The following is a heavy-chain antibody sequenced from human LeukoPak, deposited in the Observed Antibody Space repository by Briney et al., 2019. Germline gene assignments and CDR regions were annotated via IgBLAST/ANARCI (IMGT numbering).Heavy chain of an antibody. CDR3: ARGRWLQSYSAFDI. Sequence: ASVKVSCKASGGNFSSYTISWVRQAPGQGLEWMGRIIPILGIANYAQKFQGRVTITADKSTSTAYMELSSLRSEDTAVYYCARGRWLQSYSAFDIWGQGTMVTVSS. CDR2: IIPILGIA. CDR1: GGNFSSYT. V-gene: IGHV1-69*02. D-gene: IGHD5-24*01. J-gene: IGHJ3*02.